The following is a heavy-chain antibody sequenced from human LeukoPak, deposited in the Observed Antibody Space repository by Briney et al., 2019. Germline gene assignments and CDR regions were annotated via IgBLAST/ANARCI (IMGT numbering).Heavy chain of an antibody. D-gene: IGHD2-15*01. CDR1: GYTFTGYY. V-gene: IGHV1-2*02. CDR3: ARGLGLPGDYYYMDV. Sequence: GASVKVSCKASGYTFTGYYMHWVRQAPGQGLEWMGWINPNSGGTNYAQKFQGRVTMTRDTSISTAYMELSRLRSDDTAVYYCARGLGLPGDYYYMDVWGKGTTVTVSS. CDR2: INPNSGGT. J-gene: IGHJ6*03.